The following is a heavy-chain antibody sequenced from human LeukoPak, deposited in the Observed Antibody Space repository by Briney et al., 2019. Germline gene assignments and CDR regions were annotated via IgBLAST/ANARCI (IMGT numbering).Heavy chain of an antibody. CDR2: IYTSGST. D-gene: IGHD3-3*01. CDR1: GGSISSYY. CDR3: ARDEGGDFWSGYSRAEYFQH. Sequence: SETLSLTCTVSGGSISSYYWSWIRQPAGKGLEWIGRIYTSGSTNYNPSLKSRVTMSVDTSKNQFSLKLSSVTAADTAVYYCARDEGGDFWSGYSRAEYFQHWGQGTLVTVSS. J-gene: IGHJ1*01. V-gene: IGHV4-4*07.